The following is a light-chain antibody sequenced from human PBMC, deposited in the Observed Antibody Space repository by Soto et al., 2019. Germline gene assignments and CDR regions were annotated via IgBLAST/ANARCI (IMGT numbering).Light chain of an antibody. V-gene: IGKV1-39*01. CDR3: LQSYTTPRT. CDR1: QSITTY. CDR2: AAS. J-gene: IGKJ1*01. Sequence: DLQMTQSPSSLSASVGDRVTITCRASQSITTYLNWYQQKPGQAPRLLIYAASSLQSGLPSRFNGSGSGTDFTLTISSLQPEDFATYYCLQSYTTPRTFGEGTKVEIK.